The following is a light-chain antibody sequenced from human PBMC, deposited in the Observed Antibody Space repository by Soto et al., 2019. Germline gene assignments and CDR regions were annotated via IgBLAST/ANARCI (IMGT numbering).Light chain of an antibody. V-gene: IGKV1-8*01. J-gene: IGKJ2*03. CDR3: QQYNSFAPYS. Sequence: AIRMTQSPSSFSASTGDRVTITCRASQGISSYLAWYQQKPGKAPKLLIYAASTLQSGVPSRFSGSGSGTDFTLTISCLQSEDFGSYYCQQYNSFAPYSFGQGTKLEI. CDR1: QGISSY. CDR2: AAS.